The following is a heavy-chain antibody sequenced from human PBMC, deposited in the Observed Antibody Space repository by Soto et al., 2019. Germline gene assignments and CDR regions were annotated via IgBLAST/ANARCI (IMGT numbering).Heavy chain of an antibody. CDR3: ARAQYCSSTSCQDDAFDI. CDR2: MNPNSGNT. Sequence: GASVKVSCKASGYTFTSYDINWVRQATGQGLEWMGWMNPNSGNTGYAQKFQGRVTMTRNTSISTAYMELSSLRSEDTAVYYCARAQYCSSTSCQDDAFDIWGQGTMVTVSS. D-gene: IGHD2-2*01. V-gene: IGHV1-8*01. CDR1: GYTFTSYD. J-gene: IGHJ3*02.